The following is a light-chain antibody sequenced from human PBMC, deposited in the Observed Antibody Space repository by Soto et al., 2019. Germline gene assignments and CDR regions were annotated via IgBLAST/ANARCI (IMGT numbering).Light chain of an antibody. CDR1: QGISSY. CDR2: TAS. V-gene: IGKV1-9*01. Sequence: IQLTQSPSCLYASVGDRVKINCRASQGISSYLAWYQQKPGKAPNLLIHTASTLQSGVPSRFSGSGSGTEFTLTISSLQPEDFATYYCQQRNSYPITFGQGTRLEIK. CDR3: QQRNSYPIT. J-gene: IGKJ5*01.